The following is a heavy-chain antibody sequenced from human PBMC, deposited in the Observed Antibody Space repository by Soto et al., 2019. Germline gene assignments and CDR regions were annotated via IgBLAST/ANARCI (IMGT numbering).Heavy chain of an antibody. CDR2: IYYSGST. Sequence: SETLSLTCTVSGGSISSYYWSWIRQPPGKGLEWIGYIYYSGSTNYNPSLKSRVTISVDTSKNQFSLKLSSVTAADTAVYYCARHRVPSLLWFGEFDYWGQGTLVTVSS. CDR3: ARHRVPSLLWFGEFDY. J-gene: IGHJ4*02. CDR1: GGSISSYY. V-gene: IGHV4-59*08. D-gene: IGHD3-10*01.